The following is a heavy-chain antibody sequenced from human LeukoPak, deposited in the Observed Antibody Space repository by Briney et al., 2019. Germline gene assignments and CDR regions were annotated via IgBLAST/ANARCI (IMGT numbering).Heavy chain of an antibody. CDR3: ARNTIAAPEDY. CDR1: GLIVSSNY. CDR2: VRYDGSIK. J-gene: IGHJ4*02. Sequence: GGSLRLSCAASGLIVSSNYMTWVRQAPGKGLEWVTFVRYDGSIKNYTDSVKGRFTISRDNSKNTLYLQMNSLRAEDSAMYYCARNTIAAPEDYWGQGTLVTVSS. D-gene: IGHD6-13*01. V-gene: IGHV3-30*02.